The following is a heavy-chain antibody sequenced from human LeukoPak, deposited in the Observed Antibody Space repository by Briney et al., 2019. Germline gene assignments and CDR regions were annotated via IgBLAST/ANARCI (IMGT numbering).Heavy chain of an antibody. CDR2: IKQDGSDK. J-gene: IGHJ4*02. Sequence: PGGSLRLSCAASGFTFSTYWMTWVRQAPGKGLEWVANIKQDGSDKYYVDSVKGRFTISKDNAKNSLYLQMNSLRGEDTAVYYCAKDGEVEGQIVVVTAPDYWGQGTLVTVSS. CDR1: GFTFSTYW. V-gene: IGHV3-7*01. D-gene: IGHD3-22*01. CDR3: AKDGEVEGQIVVVTAPDY.